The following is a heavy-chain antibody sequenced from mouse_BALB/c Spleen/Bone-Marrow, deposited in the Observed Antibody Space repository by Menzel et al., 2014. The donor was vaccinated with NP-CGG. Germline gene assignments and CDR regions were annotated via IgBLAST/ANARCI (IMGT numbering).Heavy chain of an antibody. CDR1: GFNIKDTY. Sequence: VTLKECGAELVKPGASVKLSCTASGFNIKDTYMHWVKQRPEQGLEWIGRIDPANGNTKYDPKFQGKATITADTSSNTAYLQLSSLTSEDTAVYYCATMITDWYFDVWGAGTTVTVSS. J-gene: IGHJ1*01. V-gene: IGHV14-3*02. CDR3: ATMITDWYFDV. CDR2: IDPANGNT. D-gene: IGHD2-4*01.